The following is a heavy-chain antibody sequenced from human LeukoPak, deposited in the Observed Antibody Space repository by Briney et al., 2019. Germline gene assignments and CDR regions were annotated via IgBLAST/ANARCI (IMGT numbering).Heavy chain of an antibody. CDR3: ATGTTGTSDAFDI. CDR1: GYTFTGYY. CDR2: FDPEDGVT. Sequence: ASVKVSCKASGYTFTGYYMHWVRQAPGKGLEWMGGFDPEDGVTIYAQKFQGRVTMTEDTSTDTAYMELSSLRSEDTAVYYCATGTTGTSDAFDIWGQGTMVTVSS. D-gene: IGHD1-1*01. V-gene: IGHV1-24*01. J-gene: IGHJ3*02.